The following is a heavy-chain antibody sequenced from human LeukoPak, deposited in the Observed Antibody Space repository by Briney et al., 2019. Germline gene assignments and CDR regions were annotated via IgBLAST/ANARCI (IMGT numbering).Heavy chain of an antibody. CDR2: IYNSGST. D-gene: IGHD3-10*01. J-gene: IGHJ5*02. CDR1: DGSMTNYY. CDR3: ARDSGTTGEVKFDP. Sequence: SETLSLTCTVSDGSMTNYYWSWIRQPAGKGLEWIGRIYNSGSTTYNPSLKSRVTMSVDTSKNQFSLKLSSVTAADTAVYYCARDSGTTGEVKFDPWGQGTLVTVSS. V-gene: IGHV4-4*07.